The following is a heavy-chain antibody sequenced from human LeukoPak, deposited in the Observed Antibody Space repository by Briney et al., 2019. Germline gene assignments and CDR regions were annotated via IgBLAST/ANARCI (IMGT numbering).Heavy chain of an antibody. Sequence: AGSLRLSCAASGFTFDDYAMHWVRQAPGKGLEWVSLISVVGGSTYYADSVKGRFTISRDNSKNSLHLQMNSLRTEDTALYYCAKDISNYYDSSGYLDYWGQGTLVTVSS. CDR1: GFTFDDYA. V-gene: IGHV3-43*02. D-gene: IGHD3-22*01. CDR3: AKDISNYYDSSGYLDY. J-gene: IGHJ4*02. CDR2: ISVVGGST.